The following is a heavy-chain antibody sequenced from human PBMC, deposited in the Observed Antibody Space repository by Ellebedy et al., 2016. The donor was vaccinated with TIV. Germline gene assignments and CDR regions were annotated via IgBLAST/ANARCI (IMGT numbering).Heavy chain of an antibody. CDR2: INHSGST. V-gene: IGHV4-34*01. CDR3: ARVCGLKMIGPVYYYMDV. CDR1: GGSFSGYY. Sequence: SETLSLXCAVYGGSFSGYYWSWIRQPPGKGLEWIGEINHSGSTNYNPSLKSRVTISVDTSKNQFSLKLSSVTAADTAVYYCARVCGLKMIGPVYYYMDVWGKGTTVTVSS. J-gene: IGHJ6*03. D-gene: IGHD3-22*01.